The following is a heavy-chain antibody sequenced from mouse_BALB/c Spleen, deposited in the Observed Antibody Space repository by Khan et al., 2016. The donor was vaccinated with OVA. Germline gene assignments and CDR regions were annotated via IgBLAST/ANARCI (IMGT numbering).Heavy chain of an antibody. CDR1: GFSLTSYG. V-gene: IGHV2-4-1*01. CDR3: ARNSQFITTVVAFYAMDY. CDR2: IWSGGST. J-gene: IGHJ4*01. D-gene: IGHD1-1*01. Sequence: QIQLVQSGPGLVQPSQSLSITCTVSGFSLTSYGVHWVRQSPGKGLEWLGVIWSGGSTDYNAAFISRLSISKDNSKSQVFFKMNSLQADDTAIYYCARNSQFITTVVAFYAMDYWGQGTSVTVSS.